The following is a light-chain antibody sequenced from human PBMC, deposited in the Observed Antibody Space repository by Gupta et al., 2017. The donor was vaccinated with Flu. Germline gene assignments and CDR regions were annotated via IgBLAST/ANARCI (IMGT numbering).Light chain of an antibody. J-gene: IGKJ5*01. V-gene: IGKV1-33*01. CDR3: QQYDGLPPT. CDR2: DAS. Sequence: GDRVTITGQASQNIRYYLDWYQQRPGRAPKLLIYDASNLETGVPSMFTGGGSGTDFILTITSLQPEDIATYYCQQYDGLPPTFGQGTRLEIK. CDR1: QNIRYY.